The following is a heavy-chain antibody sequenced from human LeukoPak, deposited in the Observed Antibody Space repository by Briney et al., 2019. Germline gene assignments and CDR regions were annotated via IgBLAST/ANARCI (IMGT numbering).Heavy chain of an antibody. Sequence: SETLSLTCNVSGGSIRGYYWSWIRQPPGKGLEWIGYIYSSGSTNYNPSLKSRVTMSVDTSKNQFSLKVSSVTAADTAVYYCARTYYYGSGNWFDPWGQGTLVTVSS. V-gene: IGHV4-59*01. CDR3: ARTYYYGSGNWFDP. D-gene: IGHD3-10*01. CDR2: IYSSGST. J-gene: IGHJ5*02. CDR1: GGSIRGYY.